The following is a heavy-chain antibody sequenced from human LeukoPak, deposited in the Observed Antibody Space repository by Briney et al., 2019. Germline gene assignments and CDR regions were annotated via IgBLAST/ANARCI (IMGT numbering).Heavy chain of an antibody. V-gene: IGHV1-69*05. Sequence: SVKVSCKPSGATSTSYAISWVRQAPGKGLEWMGGIIPIFGTANYAQKFQGRVTITTDESTSTAYMELSSLRSEDTAVYYCARGNTMTSTFDIWGQGTMVTVSS. CDR3: ARGNTMTSTFDI. CDR2: IIPIFGTA. CDR1: GATSTSYA. J-gene: IGHJ3*02. D-gene: IGHD3-22*01.